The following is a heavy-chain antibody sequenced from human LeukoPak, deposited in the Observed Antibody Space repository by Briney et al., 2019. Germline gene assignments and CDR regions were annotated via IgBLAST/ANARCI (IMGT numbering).Heavy chain of an antibody. V-gene: IGHV1-2*02. CDR3: ATFMITFGGVIVDSDY. CDR2: INPNSGGT. J-gene: IGHJ4*02. Sequence: GASVKVSCKASGYTFTGYYMHWVRQAPGQGLEWMGWINPNSGGTNYAQKFQGRVTMTRDSSISTAYMELSRLRSDDTAVYYCATFMITFGGVIVDSDYWGQGTLVTVSS. CDR1: GYTFTGYY. D-gene: IGHD3-16*02.